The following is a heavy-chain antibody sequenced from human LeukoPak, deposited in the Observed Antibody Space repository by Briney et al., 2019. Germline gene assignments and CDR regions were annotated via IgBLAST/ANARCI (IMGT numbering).Heavy chain of an antibody. CDR1: GGSISGYY. Sequence: SETLSLTCTVSGGSISGYYWSWVRQSPGKGLVWIGYMYYSGSTNYNPSLKSRVTISIDMSKNQFSLTLSSVTAADTALYYCARHFTYYYDSSGYPRAAFDIWGQGTMVTVSS. V-gene: IGHV4-59*08. CDR2: MYYSGST. J-gene: IGHJ3*02. D-gene: IGHD3-22*01. CDR3: ARHFTYYYDSSGYPRAAFDI.